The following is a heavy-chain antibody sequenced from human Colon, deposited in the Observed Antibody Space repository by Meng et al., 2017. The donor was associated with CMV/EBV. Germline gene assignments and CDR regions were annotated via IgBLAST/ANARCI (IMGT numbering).Heavy chain of an antibody. CDR3: AKRRNAAAGDFQD. CDR1: GFTFSSYA. V-gene: IGHV3-23*03. CDR2: IYSGGSST. D-gene: IGHD6-13*01. Sequence: GESLKISCAASGFTFSSYAMSWVRQAPGKGLEWVSVIYSGGSSTYYADSVKGRFTISRDNSENTLYLRMNSLRAEDTAVYYCAKRRNAAAGDFQDWGQGTLVTVSS. J-gene: IGHJ1*01.